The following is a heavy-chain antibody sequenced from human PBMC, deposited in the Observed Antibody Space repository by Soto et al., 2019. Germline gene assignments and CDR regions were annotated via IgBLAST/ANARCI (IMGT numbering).Heavy chain of an antibody. CDR2: IRSKAYGGTT. Sequence: GVLRLSCTASGFTFGDYAMSWFRQAPGKGLEWVGFIRSKAYGGTTEYAASVKGRFTISRDDSRSIAYLQMNSLKTEDTAVYYCTRDEEYGEPTNHGLDYWGQGTLVTVSS. V-gene: IGHV3-49*03. CDR1: GFTFGDYA. CDR3: TRDEEYGEPTNHGLDY. J-gene: IGHJ4*02. D-gene: IGHD4-17*01.